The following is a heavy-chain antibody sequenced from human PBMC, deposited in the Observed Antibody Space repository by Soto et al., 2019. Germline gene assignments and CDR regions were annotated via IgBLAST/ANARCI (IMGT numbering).Heavy chain of an antibody. CDR3: ARDWDDSLTGSTAFDY. CDR2: IIPILGIA. J-gene: IGHJ4*02. D-gene: IGHD3-9*01. CDR1: GGTFSSYT. V-gene: IGHV1-69*04. Sequence: SVKVSCKASGGTFSSYTISWVRQAPGQGLEWMGRIIPILGIANYAQKFQDRDTITADKSTSTAYMELSSLRSEDTAVYYCARDWDDSLTGSTAFDYWGQGTLVTVSS.